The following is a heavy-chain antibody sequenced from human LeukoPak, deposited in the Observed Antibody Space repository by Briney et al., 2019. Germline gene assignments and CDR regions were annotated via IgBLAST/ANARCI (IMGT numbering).Heavy chain of an antibody. CDR3: ARGDTAMVDFDY. CDR2: IIPIFGAA. D-gene: IGHD5-18*01. Sequence: SVKVSCKASGGTFSSYAISWVRQAPGQGLEWMGGIIPIFGAANYAQKFQGRVTITADKSTSTAYMELSSLRSEDTAVYYCARGDTAMVDFDYWGQGTLVTVSS. V-gene: IGHV1-69*06. J-gene: IGHJ4*02. CDR1: GGTFSSYA.